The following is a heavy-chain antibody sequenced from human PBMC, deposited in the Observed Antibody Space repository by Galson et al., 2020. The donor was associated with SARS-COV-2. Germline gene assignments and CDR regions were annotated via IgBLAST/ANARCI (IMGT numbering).Heavy chain of an antibody. CDR2: VYHTGTT. CDR1: GGSFTSYY. J-gene: IGHJ4*02. D-gene: IGHD5-18*01. V-gene: IGHV4-59*03. CDR3: ASLMTGYYYFDF. Sequence: SETLSLTCTVSGGSFTSYYWSWVRQPPGTEPEWIGHVYHTGTTTYNPSLKSRVAISVDTSKKQFSLKLTSVTAADTAVYYCASLMTGYYYFDFWGQGTLVTVSS.